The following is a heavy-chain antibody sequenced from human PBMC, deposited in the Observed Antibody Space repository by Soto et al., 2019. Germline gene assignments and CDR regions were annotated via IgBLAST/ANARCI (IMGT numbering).Heavy chain of an antibody. V-gene: IGHV3-23*01. CDR3: ARGWAVYSSSLFDY. CDR1: GFTFSSYA. CDR2: ISGSGGST. J-gene: IGHJ4*02. D-gene: IGHD6-13*01. Sequence: ESGGGLVQPGGSLRLSCAASGFTFSSYAMSWVRQAPGKGLEWVSVISGSGGSTYYADSVKGRFTISRDNSKNTLYLQMNSLRAEDTAVYYCARGWAVYSSSLFDYWGQGTLVTVSS.